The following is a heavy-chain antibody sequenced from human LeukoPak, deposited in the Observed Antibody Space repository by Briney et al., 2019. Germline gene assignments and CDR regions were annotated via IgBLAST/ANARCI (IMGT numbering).Heavy chain of an antibody. Sequence: PSETLSLTCSVSGGFITSGNYYWGWIRQPPGMRLEWIGTISYSEKTYYNPSLQSRVSISADTSKNQFSLKLSSVTAADTAVYYCARHGSRIAPTMYYWGQGILVTVSS. CDR2: ISYSEKT. CDR3: ARHGSRIAPTMYY. J-gene: IGHJ4*02. V-gene: IGHV4-39*01. D-gene: IGHD2-8*01. CDR1: GGFITSGNYY.